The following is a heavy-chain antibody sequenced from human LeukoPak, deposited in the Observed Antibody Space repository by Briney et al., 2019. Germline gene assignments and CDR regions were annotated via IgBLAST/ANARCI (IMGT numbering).Heavy chain of an antibody. CDR1: GFTFSSYA. J-gene: IGHJ4*02. CDR3: AKEGYCSGGSCLDYDY. Sequence: PGGSLRLSCAASGFTFSSYAMSWVRQAPGKGLEWVSTISGSGGSTYYADSVKGRFTISRDNSKNTLYLQMNRLRAEDTAVYYCAKEGYCSGGSCLDYDYWGQGTLVTVSS. CDR2: ISGSGGST. D-gene: IGHD2-15*01. V-gene: IGHV3-23*01.